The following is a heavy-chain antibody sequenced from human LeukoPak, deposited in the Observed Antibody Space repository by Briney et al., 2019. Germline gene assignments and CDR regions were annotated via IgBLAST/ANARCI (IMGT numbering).Heavy chain of an antibody. CDR2: IYHTGTT. CDR3: ARSPDDAFDI. V-gene: IGHV4-31*03. Sequence: SESLSLTCTVSGGSISSGGHYWTWIRQHPGKGLEWIAYIYHTGTTYYNPSLKSRVNISVDTSKNQFSLKLSSVTAADTAVYYCARSPDDAFDIWGQGTMVTVSS. CDR1: GGSISSGGHY. J-gene: IGHJ3*02.